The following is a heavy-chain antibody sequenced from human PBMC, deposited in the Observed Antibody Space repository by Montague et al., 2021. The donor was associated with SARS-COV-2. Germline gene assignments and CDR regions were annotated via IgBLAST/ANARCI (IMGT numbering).Heavy chain of an antibody. CDR1: VGSISSSSYY. D-gene: IGHD6-6*01. Sequence: SETLSLTCTVSVGSISSSSYYWGWIRQPPGKGLEWIGSIYYSGSTYYNPSLKSRVTISVDTSKNQFSLKLSSVTAADTAVYYCARDLNEYSSSGGFDYWGQGTLDTVSS. J-gene: IGHJ4*02. CDR2: IYYSGST. V-gene: IGHV4-39*07. CDR3: ARDLNEYSSSGGFDY.